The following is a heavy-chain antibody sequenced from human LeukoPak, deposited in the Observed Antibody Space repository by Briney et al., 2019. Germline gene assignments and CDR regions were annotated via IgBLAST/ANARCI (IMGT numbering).Heavy chain of an antibody. CDR3: ARYGVTMVRGVTLVEAFDY. J-gene: IGHJ4*02. V-gene: IGHV4-39*07. CDR2: IYYSGST. Sequence: SETLSLTCTVSGGSISSSSYYWGWIRQPPGKGLEWIGSIYYSGSTYYNPSLKSRVTISVDTSKNQFSLKLSSVTAADTAVYYCARYGVTMVRGVTLVEAFDYWGQGTLVTVSS. CDR1: GGSISSSSYY. D-gene: IGHD3-10*01.